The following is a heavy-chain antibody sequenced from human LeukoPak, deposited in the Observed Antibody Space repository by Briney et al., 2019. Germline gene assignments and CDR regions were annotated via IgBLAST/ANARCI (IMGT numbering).Heavy chain of an antibody. CDR2: RFYSGST. V-gene: IGHV4-39*01. J-gene: IGHJ5*02. D-gene: IGHD6-19*01. Sequence: PSETLSLTCTVSDFTISSNNYYWAWIRQPPGRGLEWIGSRFYSGSTYYNPSLKSRVIVSVDTSKNQFFLRLNTVTLTDEDTYVSARHLAVAGTDYNWFDRWGQGTQVTVSS. CDR1: DFTISSNNYY. CDR3: ARHLAVAGTDYNWFDR.